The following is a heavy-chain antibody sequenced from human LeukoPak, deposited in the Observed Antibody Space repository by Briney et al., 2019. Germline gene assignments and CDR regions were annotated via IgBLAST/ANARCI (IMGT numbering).Heavy chain of an antibody. D-gene: IGHD3-22*01. J-gene: IGHJ4*02. CDR2: INPSGGST. Sequence: ASVKVSCKASGYTFTGYYMHWVRQAPGQGLEWMGWINPSGGSTSYAQKFQGRVTMTRDTSTSTVYMELSSLRSEDTAVYYCARDPYYYDSSGYYLDYWGQGTLVTVSS. V-gene: IGHV1-46*01. CDR3: ARDPYYYDSSGYYLDY. CDR1: GYTFTGYY.